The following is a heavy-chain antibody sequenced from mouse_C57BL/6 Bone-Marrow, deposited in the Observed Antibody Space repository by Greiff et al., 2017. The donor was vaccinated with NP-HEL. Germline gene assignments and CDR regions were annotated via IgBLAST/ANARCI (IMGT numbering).Heavy chain of an antibody. J-gene: IGHJ1*03. CDR1: GYAFSSSW. CDR3: AALLLWYFDV. V-gene: IGHV1-82*01. Sequence: VQLQQSGPELVKPGASVKISCKASGYAFSSSWMNWVKQRPGTGLEWIGRIYPGDGDTNYNGKFKGKATLTADKSSSTAYMQLSSLTSEDSAVYFCAALLLWYFDVWGTGTTVTVSS. CDR2: IYPGDGDT. D-gene: IGHD1-1*01.